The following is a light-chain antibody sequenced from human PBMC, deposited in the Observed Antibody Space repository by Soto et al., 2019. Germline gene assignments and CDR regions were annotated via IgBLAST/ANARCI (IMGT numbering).Light chain of an antibody. V-gene: IGLV1-47*01. CDR1: SSNIGSNY. CDR2: RNN. J-gene: IGLJ3*02. Sequence: QPVLTQPPSASGTPGQRVTISCSGSSSNIGSNYVYWYQQLPGTAPKLLIYRNNQRPSGVPDRFSGSKSGTSASLAITGLQAEDEADYYCQSYDSGLSGSVFGGGTKLTVL. CDR3: QSYDSGLSGSV.